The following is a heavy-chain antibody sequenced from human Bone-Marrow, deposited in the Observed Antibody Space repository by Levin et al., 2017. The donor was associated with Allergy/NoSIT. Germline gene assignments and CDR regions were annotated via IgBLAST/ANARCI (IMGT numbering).Heavy chain of an antibody. CDR3: ARTPGYFDS. CDR1: GGSFSSYY. D-gene: IGHD6-13*01. J-gene: IGHJ4*02. V-gene: IGHV4-59*01. CDR2: ISHSGST. Sequence: NPSETLSLTCTLSGGSFSSYYWSWIRQSPGRGLEWIAYISHSGSTNYNPSLKSRASISIHTSKKQFSLRLSSVTAADTAVYFCARTPGYFDSWGLGTLVTVSS.